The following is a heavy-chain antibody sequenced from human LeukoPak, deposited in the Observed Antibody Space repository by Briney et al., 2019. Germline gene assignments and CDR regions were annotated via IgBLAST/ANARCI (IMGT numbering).Heavy chain of an antibody. CDR2: IIPILGIA. CDR3: AGDLPQHPQPGPWFDP. V-gene: IGHV1-69*04. Sequence: GASVKVSCKASGGTFSSYAISWVRQAPGQGLEWMGRIIPILGIANYAQRFQGRVTITADKSTSTAYMELSSLRSEDTAVYYCAGDLPQHPQPGPWFDPWGQGTLVTVSS. D-gene: IGHD2-2*01. CDR1: GGTFSSYA. J-gene: IGHJ5*02.